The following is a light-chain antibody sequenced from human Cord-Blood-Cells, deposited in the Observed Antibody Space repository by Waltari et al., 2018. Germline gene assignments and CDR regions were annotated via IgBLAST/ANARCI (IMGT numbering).Light chain of an antibody. Sequence: EIVLTQSPVTLSLSAGERATLSCRASQSVSSSYLAWYQQKPGQAPRLLIYGASSRATGIPDRFSGSGSGTDFTLTISRLEAEDFAVYYCQQYGSSPRTFGQGTKVEIK. V-gene: IGKV3-20*01. CDR2: GAS. CDR1: QSVSSSY. J-gene: IGKJ1*01. CDR3: QQYGSSPRT.